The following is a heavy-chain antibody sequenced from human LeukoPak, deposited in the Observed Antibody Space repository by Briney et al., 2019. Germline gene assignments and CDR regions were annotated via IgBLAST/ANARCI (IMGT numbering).Heavy chain of an antibody. J-gene: IGHJ4*02. CDR1: GFTFSSYG. CDR3: ARDLLGYCSSTSCYLGY. CDR2: IWYDGSNK. D-gene: IGHD2-2*01. Sequence: GGSLRLSCAASGFTFSSYGMHWVRQAPGKGLEWVAVIWYDGSNKYYADSVKGRFTISRDNSKNTLYLQMNSLRAEDTAVYYCARDLLGYCSSTSCYLGYWGQGTQVTVSS. V-gene: IGHV3-33*01.